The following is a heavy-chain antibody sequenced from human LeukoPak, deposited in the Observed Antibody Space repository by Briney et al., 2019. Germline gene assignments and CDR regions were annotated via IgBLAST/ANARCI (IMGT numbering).Heavy chain of an antibody. CDR3: AKDSNTAMVLSNFDY. CDR1: GFTFSSYA. J-gene: IGHJ4*02. Sequence: GGSLRLSCAASGFTFSSYAMSWVRQAPGKGLEWVAAISGSGGSTYYAASVKGRFTISRDNSKNTLYLQMNSLRAEDTAVYYCAKDSNTAMVLSNFDYWGQGTLVTVSS. CDR2: ISGSGGST. V-gene: IGHV3-23*01. D-gene: IGHD5-18*01.